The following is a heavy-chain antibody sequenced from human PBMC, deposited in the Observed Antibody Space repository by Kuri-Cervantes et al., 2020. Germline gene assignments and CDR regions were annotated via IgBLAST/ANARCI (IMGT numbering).Heavy chain of an antibody. Sequence: GESLKISCAASGFTFSSYGMHWVRQAPGKGLEWVANIKGDGSEKYYAASVEGRFTISRDNAKNSMFLQMSSLRVEDTAVYYCARDPALIGSLTPYGNWGQGTLVTVSS. D-gene: IGHD3-10*01. CDR1: GFTFSSYG. J-gene: IGHJ4*02. V-gene: IGHV3-7*03. CDR2: IKGDGSEK. CDR3: ARDPALIGSLTPYGN.